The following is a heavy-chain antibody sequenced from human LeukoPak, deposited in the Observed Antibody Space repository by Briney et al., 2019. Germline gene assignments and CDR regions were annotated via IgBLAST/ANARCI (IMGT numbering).Heavy chain of an antibody. J-gene: IGHJ4*02. CDR1: GFTFSSYS. CDR2: ISSSSSYI. CDR3: ARVTEAPYYFDY. V-gene: IGHV3-21*01. Sequence: GGSLRLSCAASGFTFSSYSMNWVRQAPGNGLEWVSSISSSSSYIYYADSVKGRFTISRDNAKNSLYLQMNSLRAEDTAVYYCARVTEAPYYFDYWGQGTLVTVSS.